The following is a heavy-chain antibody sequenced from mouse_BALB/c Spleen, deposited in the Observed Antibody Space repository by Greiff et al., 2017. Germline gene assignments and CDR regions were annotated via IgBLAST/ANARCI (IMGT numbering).Heavy chain of an antibody. V-gene: IGHV5-9-3*01. CDR2: ISSGGSYT. CDR1: GFPFRCHA. D-gene: IGHD1-1*01. Sequence: EVKPVESGGGLVKPGGFPKLSRAASGFPFRCHALVWVRQTPGKRLEWVATISSGGSYTYYPDSVKGRFTISRDNAKNTLYLQMSSLRSEDTAMYYCAREGNYYGSSYGFAYWGQGTLVTVSA. J-gene: IGHJ3*01. CDR3: AREGNYYGSSYGFAY.